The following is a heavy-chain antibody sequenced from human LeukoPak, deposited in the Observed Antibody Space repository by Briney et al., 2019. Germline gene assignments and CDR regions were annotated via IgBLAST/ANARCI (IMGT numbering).Heavy chain of an antibody. CDR1: GFTFSSYG. CDR3: AKEVHPYDSGTYYFDY. CDR2: IRHDGSNE. Sequence: GGSLRLSCVGSGFTFSSYGMHWVRQAAGKGLEWVAFIRHDGSNEYYADSVKGRSTVSRDNSKNTLFLQMNSLRVEEMAVYYCAKEVHPYDSGTYYFDYWGRGTLVTVSS. V-gene: IGHV3-30*02. J-gene: IGHJ4*02. D-gene: IGHD3-10*01.